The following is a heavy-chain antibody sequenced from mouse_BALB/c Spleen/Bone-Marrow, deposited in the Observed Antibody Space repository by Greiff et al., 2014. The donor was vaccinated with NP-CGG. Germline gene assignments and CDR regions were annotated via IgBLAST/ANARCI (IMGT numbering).Heavy chain of an antibody. V-gene: IGHV2-9*02. Sequence: VKLQESGPGLVAPSQSLSITCTVSGFPLTNYGVHWVRQPPGKGLEWLGVIWAGGSTNYNSALMSRLSITKDNSKSQVFIKMNSLQTDDTAMYYCARDRYYDYYFDYWGQGTTLTVSS. D-gene: IGHD2-4*01. CDR1: GFPLTNYG. CDR2: IWAGGST. J-gene: IGHJ2*01. CDR3: ARDRYYDYYFDY.